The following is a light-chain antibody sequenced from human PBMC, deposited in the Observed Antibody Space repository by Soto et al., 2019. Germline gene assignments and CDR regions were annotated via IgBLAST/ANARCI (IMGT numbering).Light chain of an antibody. V-gene: IGLV1-40*01. Sequence: QPVLTQPPSVSGAPGQRVTISCTGSSSNIGAGYDVHWYQQLPGTDPKLLIYGNSNRPSGVPDRFSGSKSGTSASLAITGLQAEDAADYYCQSYDSSLSGPVFGTGTKVTVL. J-gene: IGLJ1*01. CDR3: QSYDSSLSGPV. CDR1: SSNIGAGYD. CDR2: GNS.